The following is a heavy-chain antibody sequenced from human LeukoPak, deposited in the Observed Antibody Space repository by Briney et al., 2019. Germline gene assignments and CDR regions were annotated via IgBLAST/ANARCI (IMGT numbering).Heavy chain of an antibody. CDR1: GFTFDDYA. J-gene: IGHJ6*02. Sequence: GGSLRLSCAASGFTFDDYAMHWVRQAPGKGLEWVSGISWNSGSIGYADSVKGRFTISRDNAKNSLYLQMNSLGAEDTALYYCAKDIGFGELFPPYGMDVWGQGTTVTVSS. V-gene: IGHV3-9*01. CDR2: ISWNSGSI. CDR3: AKDIGFGELFPPYGMDV. D-gene: IGHD3-10*01.